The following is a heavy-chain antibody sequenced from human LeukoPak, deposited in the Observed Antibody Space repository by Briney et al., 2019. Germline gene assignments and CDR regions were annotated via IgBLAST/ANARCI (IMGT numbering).Heavy chain of an antibody. CDR2: ISYDGTNK. D-gene: IGHD2/OR15-2a*01. J-gene: IGHJ3*02. CDR1: GFTFSTYA. Sequence: GRPLRLSCVASGFTFSTYAMHWVRQAPGTGLEWVAVISYDGTNKYYADSLKGRFTISRDNYKNTMYLQVNSLRPGDTAVYYCAKDFYDTSANGAFDIWGHGTMVSVSS. V-gene: IGHV3-30*18. CDR3: AKDFYDTSANGAFDI.